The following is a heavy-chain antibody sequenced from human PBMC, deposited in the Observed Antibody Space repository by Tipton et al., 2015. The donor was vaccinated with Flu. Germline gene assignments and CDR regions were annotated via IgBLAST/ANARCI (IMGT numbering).Heavy chain of an antibody. J-gene: IGHJ4*02. D-gene: IGHD3-9*01. V-gene: IGHV4-38-2*02. Sequence: TLSLTCIVSGSSISSAFWGWIRQPPGKGLEWIGSIHHSGSSDYNPSLSSRVTMSVDPSKNQLSLKLSSVTAEDTAVYYCVREDFDILTASFSGYSWGQGTLVTVSS. CDR3: VREDFDILTASFSGYS. CDR2: IHHSGSS. CDR1: GSSISSAF.